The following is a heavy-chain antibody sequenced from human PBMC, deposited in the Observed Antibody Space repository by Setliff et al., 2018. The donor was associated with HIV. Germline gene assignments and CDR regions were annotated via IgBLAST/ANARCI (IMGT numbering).Heavy chain of an antibody. V-gene: IGHV1-18*01. D-gene: IGHD3-10*01. Sequence: ASVKVSCKAFGYTFTSYGISWVRQAPGQGLEWMGWISPATDKTNYAQKLQGRLTMTTDTSTSTAYMDLRSLRSDDTAVYYCARRGNYYASAFDYWGQGTLVTVSS. CDR2: ISPATDKT. CDR1: GYTFTSYG. CDR3: ARRGNYYASAFDY. J-gene: IGHJ4*02.